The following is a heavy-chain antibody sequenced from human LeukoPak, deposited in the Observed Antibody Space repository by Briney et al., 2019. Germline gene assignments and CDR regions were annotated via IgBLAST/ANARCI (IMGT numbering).Heavy chain of an antibody. D-gene: IGHD4-17*01. Sequence: PGGSLRLSCAASGFTFSSYAMHWVRQAPGKGLEWVAVISYDGSNKYYADSVKGRFTISRDNSKSTLYLQMNSPRAEDTAVYYCARDPKDYGDYHFDYWGQGTLVTVSS. J-gene: IGHJ4*02. CDR2: ISYDGSNK. CDR1: GFTFSSYA. V-gene: IGHV3-30-3*01. CDR3: ARDPKDYGDYHFDY.